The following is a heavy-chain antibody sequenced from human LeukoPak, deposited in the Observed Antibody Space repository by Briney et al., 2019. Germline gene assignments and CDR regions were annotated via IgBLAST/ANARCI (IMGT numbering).Heavy chain of an antibody. CDR2: ISSSGSTI. D-gene: IGHD3-3*01. Sequence: GGSLRLSCAVSGFTFSDYYMSWIRQAPGKGLEWVSYISSSGSTIYYADSVKGRFTISRDNSKNTLYLQMNSLRAEDTAVYYCAREDFGVVTATPFDYWGQGTLVTVSS. CDR1: GFTFSDYY. CDR3: AREDFGVVTATPFDY. J-gene: IGHJ4*02. V-gene: IGHV3-11*04.